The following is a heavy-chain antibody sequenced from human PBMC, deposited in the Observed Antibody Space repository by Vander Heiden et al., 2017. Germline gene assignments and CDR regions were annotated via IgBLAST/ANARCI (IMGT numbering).Heavy chain of an antibody. Sequence: EVQTVESGCGLVKPGWSLRPSCAASGFIFSTYSMSWVRQAPGKGLEWVASLFATTDIFYADSVKGRFTISRDDAKSSLYLQMNSLRPEDTAVYYCAAGGVEIWGQGTMVTVSS. CDR1: GFIFSTYS. D-gene: IGHD2-8*02. V-gene: IGHV3-21*06. CDR2: LFATTDI. CDR3: AAGGVEI. J-gene: IGHJ3*02.